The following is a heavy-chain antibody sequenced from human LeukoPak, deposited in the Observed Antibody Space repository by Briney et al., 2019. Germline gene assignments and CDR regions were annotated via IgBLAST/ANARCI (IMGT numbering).Heavy chain of an antibody. CDR1: GGSISSSSYY. J-gene: IGHJ4*02. V-gene: IGHV4-39*01. CDR3: ASASSWYGGFDY. Sequence: SETLSLTCTVSGGSISSSSYYWGWIRQPPGKGLEWIGSIYYSGSTYYNPSLKSRVTISVDTSKNQFSLKLSSVTAADTAVYYCASASSWYGGFDYWGQGTLVTVSS. D-gene: IGHD6-13*01. CDR2: IYYSGST.